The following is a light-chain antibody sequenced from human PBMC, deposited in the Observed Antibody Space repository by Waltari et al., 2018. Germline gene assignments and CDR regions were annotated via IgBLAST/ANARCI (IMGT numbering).Light chain of an antibody. J-gene: IGLJ2*01. Sequence: QSALTQPASVSGSPGQSITISCTGTSSDVGGYNYVSWYLHHPGKAPKLMIYDVCNRPSGVSNRVSGSKSGDTACLTISGLQAEDEADYYCSSYTSSSTLVVFGGGTKLTVL. CDR2: DVC. V-gene: IGLV2-14*03. CDR1: SSDVGGYNY. CDR3: SSYTSSSTLVV.